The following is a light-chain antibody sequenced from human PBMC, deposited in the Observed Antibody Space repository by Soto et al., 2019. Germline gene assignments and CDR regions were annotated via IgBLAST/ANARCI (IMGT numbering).Light chain of an antibody. CDR2: GAS. CDR3: QLYGPSPMYT. V-gene: IGKV3-15*01. Sequence: EIVMTQSPATLSVSPGERATLSCRASQSVSSNLAWYQQKPGQAPRLLIYGASTRATGIPARFSGSGSGTEFTLTISSLQSEDFAVYYCQLYGPSPMYTFGQGTKLEIK. CDR1: QSVSSN. J-gene: IGKJ2*01.